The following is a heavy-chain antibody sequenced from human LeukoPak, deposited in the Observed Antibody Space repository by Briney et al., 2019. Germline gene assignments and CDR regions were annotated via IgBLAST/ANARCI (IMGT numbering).Heavy chain of an antibody. CDR3: ARLSQTPDYYSNGGYYYLGY. CDR2: MNPNTGRT. J-gene: IGHJ4*02. D-gene: IGHD3-22*01. CDR1: RYTFTSYG. V-gene: IGHV1-8*01. Sequence: GASVKVSCKASRYTFTSYGINWVREAAGQRLERMGWMNPNTGRTGFAQKFQGRLTMTRDASISTAYMELSSLRSDDTAVYYCARLSQTPDYYSNGGYYYLGYWGQGTPVTVSS.